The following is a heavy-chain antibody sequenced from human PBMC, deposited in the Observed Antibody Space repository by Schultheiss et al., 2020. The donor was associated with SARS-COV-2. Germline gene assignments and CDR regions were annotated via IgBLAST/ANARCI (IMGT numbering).Heavy chain of an antibody. J-gene: IGHJ4*02. CDR3: ASAPYYYGSGSYYNFLDY. V-gene: IGHV3-21*04. CDR2: ISSSSSYI. Sequence: GGSLRLSCAASGFTFSSYGMHWVRQAPGKGLEWVSSISSSSSYIYYADSVKGRFTISRDNAKNSLDLQMDSLRADDTAVYYCASAPYYYGSGSYYNFLDYWGQGTLVTVSS. D-gene: IGHD3-10*01. CDR1: GFTFSSYG.